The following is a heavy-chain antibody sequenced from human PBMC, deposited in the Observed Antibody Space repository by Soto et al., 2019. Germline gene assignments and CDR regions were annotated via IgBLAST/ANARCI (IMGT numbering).Heavy chain of an antibody. CDR2: ISNSFSDGNT. J-gene: IGHJ4*02. V-gene: IGHV3-23*01. CDR3: AKVFSPEGGNYFDY. CDR1: GFRFSNYA. Sequence: GGSLRLSCAASGFRFSNYAMNWVRQAPGRGLEWVSAISNSFSDGNTHYADSVKGRFTISRHNDKNTVFLEMNGLRAEDTAVYYCAKVFSPEGGNYFDYWGQGTLVTVSS.